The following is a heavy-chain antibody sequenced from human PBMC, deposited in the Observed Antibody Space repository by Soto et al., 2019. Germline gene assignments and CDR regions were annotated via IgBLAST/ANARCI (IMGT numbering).Heavy chain of an antibody. CDR2: INHSGST. J-gene: IGHJ5*02. V-gene: IGHV4-34*01. CDR1: GGSFSGYY. Sequence: SLTCAVYGGSFSGYYWSWIRQPPGKGLEWIGEINHSGSTNYNPSLKSRVTISVDTSKNQFSLKLSSVTAADTAVYYCARGGDSSSWYSRWFDPWGQGTLVTVSS. CDR3: ARGGDSSSWYSRWFDP. D-gene: IGHD6-13*01.